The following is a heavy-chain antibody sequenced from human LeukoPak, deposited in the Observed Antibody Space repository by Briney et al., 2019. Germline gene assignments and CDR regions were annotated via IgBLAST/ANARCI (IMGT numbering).Heavy chain of an antibody. CDR1: GFTVSSNY. V-gene: IGHV3-53*01. CDR2: IYSGGST. D-gene: IGHD1-7*01. Sequence: GGSLRLSCAVSGFTVSSNYMSWVRQAPGKGLEWVSVIYSGGSTYYADSVKGRFTISRDNSGNTLYLQMNSLRAEDTAIYFCAKDLNYAFDYWGQGAVVTVSS. CDR3: AKDLNYAFDY. J-gene: IGHJ4*02.